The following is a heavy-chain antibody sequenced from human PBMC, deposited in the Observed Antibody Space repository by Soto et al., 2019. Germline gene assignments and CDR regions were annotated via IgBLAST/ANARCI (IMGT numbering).Heavy chain of an antibody. CDR1: GFIFSDYE. CDR3: VKEYCTGGTCFDAIDL. J-gene: IGHJ3*01. V-gene: IGHV3-48*03. D-gene: IGHD2-8*02. CDR2: ISDGGTTI. Sequence: EAELVESGGGLVQPGGSLTLSCAASGFIFSDYEVDWVHQAPGRGPEWISYISDGGTTIYYAASVKGRFTISRDDAKKSLYLHMNNLRVDDTAIYFCVKEYCTGGTCFDAIDLWGQGTVVTVSS.